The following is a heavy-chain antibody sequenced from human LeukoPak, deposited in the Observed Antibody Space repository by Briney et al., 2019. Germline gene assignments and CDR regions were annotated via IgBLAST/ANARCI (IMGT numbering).Heavy chain of an antibody. V-gene: IGHV4-59*01. CDR2: TYNSGST. CDR3: ARENSNSWYLDY. CDR1: GGSISTYY. Sequence: SETLSLTCTVSGGSISTYYWSWIRQPPGEGLEWIGYTYNSGSTNYNPSLKSRVTISVDTSKNQFSLKLSSVTAADTAVYYCARENSNSWYLDYWGQGTLVTVSS. D-gene: IGHD6-13*01. J-gene: IGHJ4*02.